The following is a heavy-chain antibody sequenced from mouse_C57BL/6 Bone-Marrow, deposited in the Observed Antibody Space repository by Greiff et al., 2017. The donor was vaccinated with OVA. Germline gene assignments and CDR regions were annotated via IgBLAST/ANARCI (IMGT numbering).Heavy chain of an antibody. CDR3: ARESVLRGPAGYAY. V-gene: IGHV3-6*01. CDR2: IRYDGSN. D-gene: IGHD1-1*01. J-gene: IGHJ3*01. CDR1: GYSITSGYY. Sequence: EVQRVESGPGLVKPSQSLSLTCSVTGYSITSGYYWNWIRQFPGNQLEWMGYIRYDGSNNYNPSLKNRISIPRDTSKNQFFLKLSSVTTEDTATYYGARESVLRGPAGYAYWGQGTLVTVSA.